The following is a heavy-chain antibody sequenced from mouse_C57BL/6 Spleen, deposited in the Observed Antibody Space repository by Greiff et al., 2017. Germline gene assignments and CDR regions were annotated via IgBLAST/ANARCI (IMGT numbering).Heavy chain of an antibody. Sequence: VQLQQSGAELARPGASVKLSCKASGYTFTSYGISWVKQRTGQGLEWIGEIYPRSGNTYYNEKFKGKATLTADKSSSTAYMELRSLTSEDSAVYFCARVVAGTYRYFDVWGTGTTVTVSS. CDR3: ARVVAGTYRYFDV. J-gene: IGHJ1*03. V-gene: IGHV1-81*01. CDR1: GYTFTSYG. CDR2: IYPRSGNT. D-gene: IGHD4-1*01.